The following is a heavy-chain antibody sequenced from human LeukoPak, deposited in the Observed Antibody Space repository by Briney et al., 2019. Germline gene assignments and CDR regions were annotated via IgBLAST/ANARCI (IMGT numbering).Heavy chain of an antibody. J-gene: IGHJ4*02. V-gene: IGHV3-30*04. D-gene: IGHD3-10*01. CDR3: ARGQYYYGSGSYYNAFDY. CDR2: ISYDGSSK. Sequence: PGGSLRLSCAASGFTFSTYAMHWVRQAPGKGLEWVAVISYDGSSKYYADSVKGRFTISRDNSKNTLYLQMNSLRAEDTAVYYCARGQYYYGSGSYYNAFDYWGQGTLVTVSS. CDR1: GFTFSTYA.